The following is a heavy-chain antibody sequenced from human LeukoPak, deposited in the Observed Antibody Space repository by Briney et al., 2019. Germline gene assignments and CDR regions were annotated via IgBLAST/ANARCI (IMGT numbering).Heavy chain of an antibody. V-gene: IGHV3-23*01. CDR2: ISGSGGST. D-gene: IGHD1-14*01. J-gene: IGHJ3*02. CDR3: ARIGSEEVDI. CDR1: GFTFSSYA. Sequence: GGSLRLSCAASGFTFSSYAMSWVRQAPGKGLEWVSTISGSGGSTYYADSVKGRFTISRDNSKNTLYLQMNSLRAEDTAVYYCARIGSEEVDIWGQGTMVTVSS.